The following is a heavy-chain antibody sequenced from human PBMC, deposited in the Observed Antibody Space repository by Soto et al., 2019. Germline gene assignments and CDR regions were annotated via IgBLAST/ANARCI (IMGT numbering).Heavy chain of an antibody. CDR3: ARHNYGSGSTYLDY. J-gene: IGHJ4*02. CDR2: IYYSGST. CDR1: GGSISSYD. Sequence: QVQLQESGPGLVKPSETLSLTCTVSGGSISSYDWSWIRQPPGKGLEWIGYIYYSGSTNYNPSLKSRVTISVDTSKNQFSLKLNSMTPADTAVYYCARHNYGSGSTYLDYSGQGTLVTVSS. V-gene: IGHV4-59*08. D-gene: IGHD3-10*01.